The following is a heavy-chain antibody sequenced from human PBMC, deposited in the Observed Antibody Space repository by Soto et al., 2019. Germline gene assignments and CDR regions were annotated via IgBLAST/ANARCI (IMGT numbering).Heavy chain of an antibody. CDR3: ARYRRRRYVLDF. CDR1: GGSISSYY. Sequence: SETLSLTCTVSGGSISSYYWSWLRQPPGKGLEWIGYIYYSGSSNYNPSLKSRVTISVDRSENQFSLKLSSVSAADTAVYYCARYRRRRYVLDFWSQGTSVTGSS. J-gene: IGHJ6*02. V-gene: IGHV4-59*01. CDR2: IYYSGSS.